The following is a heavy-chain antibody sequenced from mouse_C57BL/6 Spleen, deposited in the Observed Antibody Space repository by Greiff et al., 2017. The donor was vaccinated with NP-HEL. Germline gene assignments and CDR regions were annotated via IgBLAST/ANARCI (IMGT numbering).Heavy chain of an antibody. CDR3: ANYGNYVGYFDY. V-gene: IGHV1-55*01. D-gene: IGHD2-1*01. CDR2: IYPGSGST. Sequence: QVQLKQPGAELVKPGASVKMSCKASGYTFTSYWITWVKQRPGQGLEWIGDIYPGSGSTNYNEKFKSKATLTVDTSSSTAYMQLSSLTSEDSAVYYCANYGNYVGYFDYWGQGTTLTVSS. J-gene: IGHJ2*01. CDR1: GYTFTSYW.